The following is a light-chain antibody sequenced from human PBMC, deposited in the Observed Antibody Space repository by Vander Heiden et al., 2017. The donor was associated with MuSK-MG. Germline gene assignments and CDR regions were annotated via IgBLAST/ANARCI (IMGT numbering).Light chain of an antibody. CDR3: QSYDTTLSHWV. CDR2: GNN. Sequence: QSVLTPPPSVSGAPGQRVDISCTGSSSNIGASYDVHWYRHLPGTAPKLLIFGNNNRPSGVPDRFSGSKSGTSASLAITGLQADDEADYYCQSYDTTLSHWVFGGGTKLTVL. V-gene: IGLV1-40*01. J-gene: IGLJ3*02. CDR1: SSNIGASYD.